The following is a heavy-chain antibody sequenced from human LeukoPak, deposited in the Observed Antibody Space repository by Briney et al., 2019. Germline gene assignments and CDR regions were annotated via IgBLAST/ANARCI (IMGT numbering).Heavy chain of an antibody. CDR2: FDPEDGET. D-gene: IGHD3-10*01. CDR3: ATGGAGYYGSGSAEGYFDY. J-gene: IGHJ4*02. CDR1: GYTLTELS. V-gene: IGHV1-24*01. Sequence: ASVKVSCKVSGYTLTELSMHWVRQAPGKGLEWMGGFDPEDGETIYAQKFQGRVTMTEDTSTDTAYMELSSLRSEDTAVYYCATGGAGYYGSGSAEGYFDYWGQGTLVTVSS.